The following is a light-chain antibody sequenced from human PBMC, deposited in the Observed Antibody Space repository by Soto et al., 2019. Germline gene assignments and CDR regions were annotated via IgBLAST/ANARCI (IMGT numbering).Light chain of an antibody. CDR1: QSISSK. V-gene: IGKV3-15*01. CDR3: QQYNSWTTIT. CDR2: GAS. J-gene: IGKJ5*01. Sequence: EIVMTQSRATLSVSPGERATLSCRASQSISSKLGWYQQRPGQAPRLLIYGASTRATGIPARFSGSGSGTEFTLTICSLQSEDSAVYYCQQYNSWTTITFGQGTRLEIK.